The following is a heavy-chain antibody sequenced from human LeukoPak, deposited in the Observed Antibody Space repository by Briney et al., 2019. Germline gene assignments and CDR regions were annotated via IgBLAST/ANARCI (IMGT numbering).Heavy chain of an antibody. Sequence: GGSLRLSCAASGFTFSSYAMSWVRQAPGKGLEWVSAISGSGGSTYYADSVKGRFTISRDNSKNTLYLQMNSLRAEDTAVYYCAKEGENYCSGGSCYSNFDYWGQGTLVTVSS. CDR1: GFTFSSYA. CDR3: AKEGENYCSGGSCYSNFDY. V-gene: IGHV3-23*01. CDR2: ISGSGGST. J-gene: IGHJ4*02. D-gene: IGHD2-15*01.